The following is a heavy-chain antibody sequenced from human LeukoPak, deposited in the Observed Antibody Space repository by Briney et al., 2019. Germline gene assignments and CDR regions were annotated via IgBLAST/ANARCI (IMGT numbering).Heavy chain of an antibody. CDR3: ARGSVDNYGMDV. V-gene: IGHV4-31*03. J-gene: IGHJ6*02. Sequence: SETLSLTCTVSGGSISSGGYDWIWIRQHPGKGLEWIGYIHNSGSTYYNPSLKSRVLISGDTSEIQFSLKLSSVTAADTAVYYCARGSVDNYGMDVWGQGTTVTVSS. CDR1: GGSISSGGYD. CDR2: IHNSGST.